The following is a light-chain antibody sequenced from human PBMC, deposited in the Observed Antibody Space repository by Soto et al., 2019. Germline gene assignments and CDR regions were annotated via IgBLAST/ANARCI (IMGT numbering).Light chain of an antibody. CDR1: QGISSD. CDR2: DAS. V-gene: IGKV1-9*01. CDR3: QQLNSYPIT. J-gene: IGKJ5*01. Sequence: IQLTQSPSSLSASVGDRVTITCRASQGISSDLAWYQQKPGKAPNLLIYDASTLQSGVPSRFSGSGSGTDFTLTISSLQPEDFASYYCQQLNSYPITFGKGTRLEIK.